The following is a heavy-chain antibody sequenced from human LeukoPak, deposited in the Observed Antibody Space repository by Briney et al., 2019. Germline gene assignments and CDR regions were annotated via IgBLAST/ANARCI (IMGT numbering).Heavy chain of an antibody. CDR1: GGSFSGYY. V-gene: IGHV4-34*01. J-gene: IGHJ4*02. CDR2: INHSGST. D-gene: IGHD3-3*01. CDR3: ARVPGNDFWSGYRFDY. Sequence: PSETLSLTCAVYGGSFSGYYWSWIRQPPGKGLEWIGEINHSGSTNYNPSLKSRVTISVDKSKNQFSLKLSSVTAADTAVYYCARVPGNDFWSGYRFDYWGQGTLVTVSS.